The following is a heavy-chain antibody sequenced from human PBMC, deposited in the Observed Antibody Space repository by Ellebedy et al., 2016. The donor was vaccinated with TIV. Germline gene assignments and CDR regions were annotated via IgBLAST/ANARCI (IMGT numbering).Heavy chain of an antibody. D-gene: IGHD3-10*01. V-gene: IGHV3-74*01. CDR1: GFTFSSYW. J-gene: IGHJ4*02. CDR2: INSDGSST. Sequence: GESLKISCAASGFTFSSYWMHWVRQAPGKGLVWVSRINSDGSSTSYGDSVKGRFTISRDNAKNTLFLQMNSLRGEDTAEYYCARDWSLVRGVSDYWGRGTLVTVSS. CDR3: ARDWSLVRGVSDY.